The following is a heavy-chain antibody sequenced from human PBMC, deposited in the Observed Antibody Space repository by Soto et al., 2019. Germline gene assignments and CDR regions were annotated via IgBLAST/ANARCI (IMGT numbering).Heavy chain of an antibody. D-gene: IGHD2-2*01. J-gene: IGHJ6*03. CDR2: MNPNSGGT. Sequence: GASVKVSCKASGYTFTGYYMHWVRQAPGQGLEWMGWMNPNSGGTNYAQKFQGRVTMTRNTSISTAYMELSSLRSEDTAVYYCARGRVPKYYYYYMDVWGKGTTVTVSS. CDR1: GYTFTGYY. V-gene: IGHV1-2*02. CDR3: ARGRVPKYYYYYMDV.